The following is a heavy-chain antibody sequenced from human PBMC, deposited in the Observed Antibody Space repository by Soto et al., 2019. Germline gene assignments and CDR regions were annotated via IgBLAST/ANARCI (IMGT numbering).Heavy chain of an antibody. J-gene: IGHJ4*02. V-gene: IGHV1-46*01. CDR3: ARDLTSGDY. D-gene: IGHD7-27*01. CDR2: INPSGGST. Sequence: QVQLVQSGAEVKNPGPSVKLSCKASGYIFTNYYIHWVRQAPGQGLEWMAIINPSGGSTNYAQKFQGRVTLARDTFTNTVYMELSSLRSEDTAIYYCARDLTSGDYWGQGTLVTVSS. CDR1: GYIFTNYY.